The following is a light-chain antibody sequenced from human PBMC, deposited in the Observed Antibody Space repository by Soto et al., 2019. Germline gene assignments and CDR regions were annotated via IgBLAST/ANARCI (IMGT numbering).Light chain of an antibody. Sequence: DIPMTQSPSSLSASEGDRVTITCQSSHDVSRNLNWFQQKPGEAPQLLIYDASNLERGVPSRFSGSGSGTDFTLTISNLQPEDVATYYCQQYNSMLSFGGGTEVEIK. CDR1: HDVSRN. V-gene: IGKV1-33*01. CDR3: QQYNSMLS. CDR2: DAS. J-gene: IGKJ4*01.